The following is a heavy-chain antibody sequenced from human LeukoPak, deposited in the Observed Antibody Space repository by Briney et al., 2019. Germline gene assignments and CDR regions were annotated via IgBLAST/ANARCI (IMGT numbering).Heavy chain of an antibody. CDR2: MNPNSGNT. D-gene: IGHD3-10*01. CDR1: GYTFTCYY. Sequence: ASVKVSCKASGYTFTCYYMHWVRQAPGQGLEWMGWMNPNSGNTGYAQKFQGRVTMTRNTSISTAYMELGSLRSEDTAVYYCARGQGRGSGGYYYYYYYMDVWGKGTTVTISS. J-gene: IGHJ6*03. CDR3: ARGQGRGSGGYYYYYYYMDV. V-gene: IGHV1-8*02.